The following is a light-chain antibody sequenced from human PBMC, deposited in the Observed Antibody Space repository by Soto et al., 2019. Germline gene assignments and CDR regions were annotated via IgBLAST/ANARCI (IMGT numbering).Light chain of an antibody. CDR2: DAS. CDR1: QSVGDY. Sequence: EIVLTQPPATLSLSLGERATLSCRASQSVGDYLAWYQQQPGQPPRLLISDASNSATGIPARFSGSGSETGFMSTISSLKPEDFADYDGHRRGYVYTFGQGMKLEIK. CDR3: HRRGYVYT. V-gene: IGKV3-11*01. J-gene: IGKJ2*01.